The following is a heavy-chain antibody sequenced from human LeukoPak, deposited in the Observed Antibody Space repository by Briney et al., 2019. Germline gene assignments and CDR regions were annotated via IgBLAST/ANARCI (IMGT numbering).Heavy chain of an antibody. V-gene: IGHV4-34*01. D-gene: IGHD1-7*01. Sequence: SETLSLTCAVYDGPFSGYYWSWIRQSPGKGLEWIGEINRSGRANYNPSFKSRVSMSVDTSKNQFSLKLSSVTAADTAVYYCAALSGYNWNYVSSDYWGQGTLVTVSS. CDR2: INRSGRA. J-gene: IGHJ4*02. CDR3: AALSGYNWNYVSSDY. CDR1: DGPFSGYY.